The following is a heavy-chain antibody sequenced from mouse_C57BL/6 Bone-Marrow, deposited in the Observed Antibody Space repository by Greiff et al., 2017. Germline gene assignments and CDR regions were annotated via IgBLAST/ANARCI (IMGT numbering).Heavy chain of an antibody. V-gene: IGHV14-2*01. J-gene: IGHJ3*01. Sequence: VQLQQSGAELVKPGASVKLSCTASGFNIKDYYMHWVKQRTEQGLEWIGRIDPEDGETKSAPKFQGKATITADTSSNTAYLQLSSRTSEDTTVYYCARGPMENWFAYWGQGTLVTVSA. CDR3: ARGPMENWFAY. D-gene: IGHD1-1*02. CDR1: GFNIKDYY. CDR2: IDPEDGET.